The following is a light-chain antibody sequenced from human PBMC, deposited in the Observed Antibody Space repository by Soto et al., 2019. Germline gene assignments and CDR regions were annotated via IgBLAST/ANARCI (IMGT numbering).Light chain of an antibody. V-gene: IGKV3-11*01. J-gene: IGKJ2*01. CDR3: QQRSNWPPYT. Sequence: EIVLTQSPATLSLSPGERATLSCGASRGVSSYLAWYQQKPGQAPRLLIYDASTRATGIPASFSGSGSGTDFTLTISSLEPEDFAVYYCQQRSNWPPYTFGQGTKLEIK. CDR1: RGVSSY. CDR2: DAS.